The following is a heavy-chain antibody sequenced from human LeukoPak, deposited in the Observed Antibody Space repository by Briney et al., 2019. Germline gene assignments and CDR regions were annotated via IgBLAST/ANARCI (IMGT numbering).Heavy chain of an antibody. V-gene: IGHV3-21*01. CDR1: GFTLSNYN. CDR3: ASLSVFPQDNWFDP. Sequence: PGGSLRLSCAASGFTLSNYNMNWVRQAPGKGLEWVSSISSSSSYIYYADSVKGRFTISRDNAKNTLYLQMNSLRAEDTAVYYCASLSVFPQDNWFDPWGQGTLVTVSS. J-gene: IGHJ5*02. CDR2: ISSSSSYI. D-gene: IGHD3-16*02.